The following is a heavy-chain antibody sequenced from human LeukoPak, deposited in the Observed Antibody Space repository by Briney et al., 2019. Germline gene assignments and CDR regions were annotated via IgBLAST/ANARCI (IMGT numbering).Heavy chain of an antibody. Sequence: SETLSLTCAVSGGSISSGGYSWSWIRQHPGKGLEWIGYIYYSGSTYYNPSLKSRVTISVDTSKNQFSLKLSSVTAADTAVYYCARDSGSLIDYWGQGTLVTVSS. CDR2: IYYSGST. CDR1: GGSISSGGYS. V-gene: IGHV4-31*11. CDR3: ARDSGSLIDY. D-gene: IGHD1-26*01. J-gene: IGHJ4*02.